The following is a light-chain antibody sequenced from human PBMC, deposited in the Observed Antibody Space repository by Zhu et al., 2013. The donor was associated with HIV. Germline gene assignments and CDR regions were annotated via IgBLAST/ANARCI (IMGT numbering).Light chain of an antibody. CDR2: GAS. V-gene: IGKV3D-20*02. Sequence: EIVLTQSPGTLSLSPGERATLSCRATESVTSNSLAWYQQKPGQAPSLLIYGASNRATAIPDRFSGSGSGTDFTLTISSLDPEDFALYYCQQRRHWPYTFGQGTKLEIK. CDR3: QQRRHWPYT. J-gene: IGKJ2*01. CDR1: ESVTSNS.